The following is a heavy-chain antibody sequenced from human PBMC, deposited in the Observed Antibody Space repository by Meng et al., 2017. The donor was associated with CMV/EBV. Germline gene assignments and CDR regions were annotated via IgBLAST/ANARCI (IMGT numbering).Heavy chain of an antibody. J-gene: IGHJ6*02. Sequence: ASVKVSCKAAGYTFTSYGISWVRQAPGQGLEWMGWISAYNGNTNSAQKLQGRVTMTTDTSTSTAYMELRSLRSDDTAVYYCASSAGGHYYYYGMDVWGQGTTVTVSS. CDR2: ISAYNGNT. CDR1: GYTFTSYG. D-gene: IGHD1-26*01. V-gene: IGHV1-18*01. CDR3: ASSAGGHYYYYGMDV.